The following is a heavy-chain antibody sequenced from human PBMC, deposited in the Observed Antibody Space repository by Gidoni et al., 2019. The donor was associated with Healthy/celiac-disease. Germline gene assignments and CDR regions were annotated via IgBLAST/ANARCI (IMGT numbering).Heavy chain of an antibody. D-gene: IGHD3-16*01. CDR2: ISYDGSNN. V-gene: IGHV3-30-3*01. J-gene: IGHJ4*02. CDR3: AREGHDYVWGSFDY. Sequence: QVQLVESGGGVVQPGRSLRLSWAASGFTFSSYAMHWVRQAPGKGLEWVAVISYDGSNNYYADSVKGRFTISRDNSKNTLYLQMNSLRAEDTAVYYCAREGHDYVWGSFDYWGQGTLVTVSS. CDR1: GFTFSSYA.